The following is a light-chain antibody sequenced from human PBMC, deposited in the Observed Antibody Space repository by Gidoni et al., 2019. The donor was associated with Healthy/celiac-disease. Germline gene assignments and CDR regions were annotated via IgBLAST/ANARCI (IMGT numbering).Light chain of an antibody. Sequence: LVLTQYPATLSLSPGERATLSCRASQSVSSYLAWYQQKPVQAPRLLIYDASNRATGIPARFSGSGSGTDFTLTISSLEPEDFAVYYCQQRSNWPPTFGGGTKVEIK. CDR1: QSVSSY. V-gene: IGKV3-11*01. CDR2: DAS. CDR3: QQRSNWPPT. J-gene: IGKJ4*01.